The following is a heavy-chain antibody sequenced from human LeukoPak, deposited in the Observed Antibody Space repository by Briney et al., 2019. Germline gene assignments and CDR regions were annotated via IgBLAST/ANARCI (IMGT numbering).Heavy chain of an antibody. Sequence: SETLSLTCTVSGGSISSYYWSWIRQPPGKGLERIGYIYYSGSTNYNPSLKSRVTISVDTSKNQFSLKLSSVTAADTAVYYYARVGSIAAAIGPFDPWGQGTLVTVSS. CDR1: GGSISSYY. V-gene: IGHV4-59*01. D-gene: IGHD6-13*01. CDR2: IYYSGST. J-gene: IGHJ5*02. CDR3: ARVGSIAAAIGPFDP.